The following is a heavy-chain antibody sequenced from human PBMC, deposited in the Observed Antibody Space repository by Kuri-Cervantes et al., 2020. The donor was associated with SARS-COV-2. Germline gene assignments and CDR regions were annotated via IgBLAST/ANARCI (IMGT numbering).Heavy chain of an antibody. D-gene: IGHD2-21*01. J-gene: IGHJ5*01. CDR3: AKDRVGVLDS. CDR1: GFTFSSYA. CDR2: ISNDGSNK. V-gene: IGHV3-30-3*01. Sequence: GESLKISCAASGFTFSSYAMHWVRQVPGKGLEWVAVISNDGSNKNYTDSVRGRFTISRDNSNNTLYLQVNRLRAEDTALYYCAKDRVGVLDSWGQGTQVTVSS.